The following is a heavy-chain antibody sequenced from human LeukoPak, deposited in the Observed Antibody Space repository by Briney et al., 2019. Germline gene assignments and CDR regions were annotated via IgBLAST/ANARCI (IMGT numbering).Heavy chain of an antibody. V-gene: IGHV3-66*01. CDR3: ARGPSSYHNT. J-gene: IGHJ4*02. Sequence: GGSLRLSCAASGFTFDDYAMHWVRQAPGKGLEWVSLIYSGGSTYYADSVKGRFTISRDNSKNTLYLQMNSLRAEDTAVYYCARGPSSYHNTGGQGTLVTVSS. CDR1: GFTFDDYA. D-gene: IGHD5-12*01. CDR2: IYSGGST.